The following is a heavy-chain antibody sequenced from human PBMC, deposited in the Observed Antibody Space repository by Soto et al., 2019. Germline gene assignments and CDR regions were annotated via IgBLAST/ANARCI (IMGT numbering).Heavy chain of an antibody. V-gene: IGHV1-3*01. Sequence: QVQLVQSGAEVKKPGASVKVSCKASGYAFTWFHIHWVRQAPGQRLEWMGWINAGNGNTKYSQKFQGRVTFTRDTSANTAYMELSSLISEDTAVYDCARPKDYDDCLDLWGQGTLVTVSS. J-gene: IGHJ4*02. CDR3: ARPKDYDDCLDL. CDR2: INAGNGNT. CDR1: GYAFTWFH. D-gene: IGHD3-22*01.